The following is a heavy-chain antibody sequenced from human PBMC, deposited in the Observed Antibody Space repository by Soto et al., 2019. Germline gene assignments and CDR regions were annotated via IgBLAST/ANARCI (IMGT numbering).Heavy chain of an antibody. CDR3: ARGVLRFLKWLPEDAFAI. Sequence: QVQLVESGGGVVQPGRSLRLSCAASGFTFSSYGMHWVRQAPGKGLEWVAVIWYDGSNKYYADSVKGRFTISRDNSKNTLYLQMNSLRAEDTAVYYCARGVLRFLKWLPEDAFAIWGQGTMVTVSS. V-gene: IGHV3-33*01. D-gene: IGHD3-3*01. CDR1: GFTFSSYG. J-gene: IGHJ3*02. CDR2: IWYDGSNK.